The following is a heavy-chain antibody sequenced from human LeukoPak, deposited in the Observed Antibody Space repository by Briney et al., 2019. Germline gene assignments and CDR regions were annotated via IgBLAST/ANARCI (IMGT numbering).Heavy chain of an antibody. Sequence: PSETLSLTCTVSGGSISSSSYYWGWIRQPPGKGLEWIGNIYYSGNTYYNPSLKSRVTISVDTSKNQFSLRLSSVTAADTAVYYCARYKRYCSGGSCYSHFDYWGQGTLVTVSS. CDR3: ARYKRYCSGGSCYSHFDY. V-gene: IGHV4-39*07. CDR2: IYYSGNT. D-gene: IGHD2-15*01. J-gene: IGHJ4*02. CDR1: GGSISSSSYY.